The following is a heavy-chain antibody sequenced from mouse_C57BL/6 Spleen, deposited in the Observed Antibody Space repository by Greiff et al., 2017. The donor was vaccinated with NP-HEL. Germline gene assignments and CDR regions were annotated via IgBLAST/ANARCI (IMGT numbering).Heavy chain of an antibody. CDR1: GYSFTDYN. CDR2: INPNYGTT. D-gene: IGHD1-1*01. V-gene: IGHV1-39*01. Sequence: EVQLQQSGPELVKPGASVKISCKASGYSFTDYNMNWVKQSNGKSLEWIGVINPNYGTTSYNQKFKGKATLTVDQSSSTAYMQLNSLTSGDSAVYYCATGITTVPYWYFDIWGTGTTVTVSS. CDR3: ATGITTVPYWYFDI. J-gene: IGHJ1*03.